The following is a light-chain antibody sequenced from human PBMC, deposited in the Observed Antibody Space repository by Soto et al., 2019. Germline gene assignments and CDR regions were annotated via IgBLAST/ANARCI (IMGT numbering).Light chain of an antibody. CDR3: QQYDNLPRT. CDR1: QDIREQ. J-gene: IGKJ1*01. CDR2: GAS. Sequence: DIQMTQSPSSLSASVGDRVTITCQASQDIREQLNWFQQKPGKAPKLLMYGASSLETGVPSRFSGIGSGTDFTFTISSLQPEESATYYCQQYDNLPRTFGQGTKVEIK. V-gene: IGKV1-33*01.